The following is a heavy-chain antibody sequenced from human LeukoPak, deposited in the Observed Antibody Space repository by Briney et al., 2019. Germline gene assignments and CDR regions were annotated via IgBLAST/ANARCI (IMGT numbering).Heavy chain of an antibody. CDR1: GGSISSDDYY. CDR2: IYYSGST. V-gene: IGHV4-30-4*01. Sequence: SQTLSLTCTVSGGSISSDDYYWSWIRQPPGKGLEWIGYIYYSGSTYYNPSLKSRVTISVDKSKSQFSLKLSSVTAADTAVYYCARGGTTVAGTFWFDPWGQGTLVTVSS. J-gene: IGHJ5*02. D-gene: IGHD6-19*01. CDR3: ARGGTTVAGTFWFDP.